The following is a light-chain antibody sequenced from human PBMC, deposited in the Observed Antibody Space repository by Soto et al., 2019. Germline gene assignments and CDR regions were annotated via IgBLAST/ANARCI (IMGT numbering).Light chain of an antibody. CDR3: QQYGSSPLT. CDR1: QSVSSSY. Sequence: EIVLTQSPGTLSLSPGERATLSCRASQSVSSSYLAWYQQKPGQAPRLPIYGASSRATGIPDRCSGSGSGTDFTLTISRLEPEDFAVYDWQQYGSSPLTVGGGTKVEIK. V-gene: IGKV3-20*01. CDR2: GAS. J-gene: IGKJ4*01.